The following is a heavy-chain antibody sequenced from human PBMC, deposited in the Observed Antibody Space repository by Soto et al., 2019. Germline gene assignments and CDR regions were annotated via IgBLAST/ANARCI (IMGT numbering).Heavy chain of an antibody. D-gene: IGHD3-22*01. V-gene: IGHV1-18*01. J-gene: IGHJ5*02. CDR2: ISAYNGNT. CDR1: GYTFTNFG. CDR3: ARPDYYDSSGPLFDP. Sequence: ASVKVSCKASGYTFTNFGISWVRQAPGQGLEWMGWISAYNGNTNYAQKLQGRVTMTTDTSTSTAYMELRSLRSDDTAVYYCARPDYYDSSGPLFDPWGQGTPVTVSS.